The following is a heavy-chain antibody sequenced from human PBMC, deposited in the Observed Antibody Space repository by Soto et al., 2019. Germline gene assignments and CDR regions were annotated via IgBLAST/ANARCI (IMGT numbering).Heavy chain of an antibody. CDR1: GFTFEDYA. CDR2: IHWNSGSI. CDR3: AKGRGALAVVSNLFDP. D-gene: IGHD3-22*01. V-gene: IGHV3-9*01. Sequence: EVQLVESGGGLVQPGRSLRLSCAAFGFTFEDYAMHWIRQPPCKFLEWVAGIHWNSGSICYADAVKGRFTISRDNANNSLYLQMDSLRTDDTALYFCAKGRGALAVVSNLFDPGGQGTMVTVSS. J-gene: IGHJ5*02.